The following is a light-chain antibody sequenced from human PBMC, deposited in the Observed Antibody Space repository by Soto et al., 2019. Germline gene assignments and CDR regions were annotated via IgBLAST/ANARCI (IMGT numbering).Light chain of an antibody. Sequence: QSALTQPASVSGSPGQSITISCTGTSSDVGSYNLVSWYQHHPGKAPKLMIYEGTKRPSGVSNRFSASKSGNTASLTISGLQAEDEADYSCCSYAGSSASYVFGPGTKVTVL. V-gene: IGLV2-23*01. CDR2: EGT. J-gene: IGLJ1*01. CDR3: CSYAGSSASYV. CDR1: SSDVGSYNL.